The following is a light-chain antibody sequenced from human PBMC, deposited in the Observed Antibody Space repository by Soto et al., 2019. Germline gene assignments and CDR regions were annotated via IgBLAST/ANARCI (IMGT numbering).Light chain of an antibody. Sequence: EIVLTQSPGTLSLSTGERATLSCRASQSVSSSFLSWYQQQPGHAPRLLFYGSSSRAPGIPDRFSGSGSGTDFTLPISRLEPEDLSVYYCQQYDNSPQTFGPGTKVDVK. CDR3: QQYDNSPQT. CDR1: QSVSSSF. V-gene: IGKV3-20*01. J-gene: IGKJ3*01. CDR2: GSS.